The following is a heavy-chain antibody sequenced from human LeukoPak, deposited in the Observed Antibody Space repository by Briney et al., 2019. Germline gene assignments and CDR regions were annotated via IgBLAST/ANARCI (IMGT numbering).Heavy chain of an antibody. CDR2: IYHSGST. J-gene: IGHJ4*02. D-gene: IGHD6-13*01. V-gene: IGHV4-38-2*02. Sequence: SETLSLTCTVSGYSISSGYYWGWIRQPPGKGLKWIGSIYHSGSTYYNPSLKSRVTISVDTSKNQFSLKLSSVTAADTAVYYCARRPGIAAAGTYYFDYWGQGTLVTVSS. CDR1: GYSISSGYY. CDR3: ARRPGIAAAGTYYFDY.